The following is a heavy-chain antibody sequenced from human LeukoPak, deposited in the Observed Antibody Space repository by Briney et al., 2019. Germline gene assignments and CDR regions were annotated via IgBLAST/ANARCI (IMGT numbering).Heavy chain of an antibody. CDR1: GFTFSSYG. CDR3: AKVPGAVWGIVGATNYDY. Sequence: GGSLRLSCAASGFTFSSYGMSWVRQAPGKGLDWVSAISGSGGSTYYADSVKGRFTISRDNSKNTLYLQMNSLRAEDTAVYYCAKVPGAVWGIVGATNYDYWGQGTLVTVSS. J-gene: IGHJ4*02. V-gene: IGHV3-23*01. D-gene: IGHD1-26*01. CDR2: ISGSGGST.